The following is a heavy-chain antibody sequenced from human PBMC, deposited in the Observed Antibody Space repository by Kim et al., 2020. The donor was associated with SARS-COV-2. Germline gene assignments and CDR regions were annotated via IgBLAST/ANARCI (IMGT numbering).Heavy chain of an antibody. V-gene: IGHV1-69*13. D-gene: IGHD3-9*01. CDR3: ARTQIPIEKPYYDILTGYEIYYYYYYGMDV. Sequence: SVKVSCKASGGTFSSYAISWVRQAPGQGLEWMGGIIPIFGTANYAQKFQGRVTITADESTSTAYMELSSLRSEDTAVYYCARTQIPIEKPYYDILTGYEIYYYYYYGMDVWGQGTTVTVSS. J-gene: IGHJ6*02. CDR2: IIPIFGTA. CDR1: GGTFSSYA.